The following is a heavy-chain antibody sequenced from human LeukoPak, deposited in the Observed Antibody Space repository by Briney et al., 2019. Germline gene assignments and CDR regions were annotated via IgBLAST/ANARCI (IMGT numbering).Heavy chain of an antibody. D-gene: IGHD2-15*01. CDR2: IYSGGST. V-gene: IGHV3-53*01. CDR3: ASLFTDCSGGSCYGDY. CDR1: GFTVSSNY. Sequence: PGGSLRLSCAASGFTVSSNYMSWVRQAPGKGLEWVSVIYSGGSTYYADSVRGRFTISRDNSKNTLYLQMNSLRAEDTAVYYCASLFTDCSGGSCYGDYWGQGTLVTVSS. J-gene: IGHJ4*02.